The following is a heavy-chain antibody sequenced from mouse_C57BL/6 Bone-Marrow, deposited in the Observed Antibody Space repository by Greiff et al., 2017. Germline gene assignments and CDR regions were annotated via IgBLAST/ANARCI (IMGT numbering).Heavy chain of an antibody. CDR2: IYPGSGST. D-gene: IGHD5-5*01. CDR1: GYTFTSYW. V-gene: IGHV1-55*01. Sequence: QVQLQQPGAELVKPGASVKMSCKASGYTFTSYWITWVKQRPGQGLEWIGDIYPGSGSTNYNEKFKSKATLTVDTSSSTAYMQLSSLNSEDSAVYYCARRGLPNGYYFDDWGQGTTLTVSS. CDR3: ARRGLPNGYYFDD. J-gene: IGHJ2*01.